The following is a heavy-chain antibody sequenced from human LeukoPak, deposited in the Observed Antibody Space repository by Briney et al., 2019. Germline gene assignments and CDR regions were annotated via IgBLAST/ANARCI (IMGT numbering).Heavy chain of an antibody. D-gene: IGHD3-3*01. CDR3: ARAAIFGGVNWFDP. Sequence: PSETLSLTCTVSGVSISTYYWSWIRQHPGKGLEWIGYISDVGSNDYNPSLKGRVTISRDTSKNQFSLRLSSVTAADTAVYYCARAAIFGGVNWFDPWGQGTLVTVSS. CDR1: GVSISTYY. J-gene: IGHJ5*02. V-gene: IGHV4-59*08. CDR2: ISDVGSN.